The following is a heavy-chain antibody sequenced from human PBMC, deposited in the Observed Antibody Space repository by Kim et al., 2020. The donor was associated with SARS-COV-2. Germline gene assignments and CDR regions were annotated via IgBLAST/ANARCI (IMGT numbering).Heavy chain of an antibody. Sequence: GGSLRLSCAASGFTFSSYGMHWVRQAPGKGLEWVAVIWYDGSNKYYADSVKGRFTISRDNSKNTLYLQMNSLRAEDTAVYYCARVTGPAVAGTGGFDPWGQGTLVTVSS. J-gene: IGHJ5*02. CDR1: GFTFSSYG. V-gene: IGHV3-33*01. CDR2: IWYDGSNK. CDR3: ARVTGPAVAGTGGFDP. D-gene: IGHD6-19*01.